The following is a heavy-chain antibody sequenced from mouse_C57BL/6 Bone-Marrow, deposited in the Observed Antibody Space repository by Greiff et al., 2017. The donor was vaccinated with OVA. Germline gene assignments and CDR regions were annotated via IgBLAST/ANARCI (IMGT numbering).Heavy chain of an antibody. CDR1: GYTFTDYY. D-gene: IGHD1-1*01. CDR3: AENYYGSSRYAMDY. CDR2: IYPGSGNT. J-gene: IGHJ4*01. V-gene: IGHV1-76*01. Sequence: QVQLQQSGAELVRPGASVKLSCKASGYTFTDYYINWVKQRPGQGLEWIARIYPGSGNTYYNEKFKGKATLTAEKSSSTAYMQLSSLTSEDSAVYFCAENYYGSSRYAMDYWGQGTSVTVSS.